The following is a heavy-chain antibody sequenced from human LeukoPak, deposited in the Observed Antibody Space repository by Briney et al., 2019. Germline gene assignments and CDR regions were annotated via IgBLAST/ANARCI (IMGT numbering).Heavy chain of an antibody. CDR2: IYSSGTT. V-gene: IGHV4-4*07. J-gene: IGHJ4*02. CDR3: AREPGSFDW. CDR1: GGSLSGYY. D-gene: IGHD3-9*01. Sequence: SETLSLTCTVSGGSLSGYYWSWIRQPAGKGLEWVGRIYSSGTTNYNPSLKGRVTMSLDTSKNQFSLKLTSLTAADTAVYFCAREPGSFDWGGQGTLGTVSP.